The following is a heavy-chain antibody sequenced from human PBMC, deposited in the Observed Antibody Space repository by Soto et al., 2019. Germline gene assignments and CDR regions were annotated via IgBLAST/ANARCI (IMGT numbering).Heavy chain of an antibody. CDR3: ARATGTLRSRNCDY. J-gene: IGHJ4*02. CDR2: IYHTGST. D-gene: IGHD1-1*01. Sequence: TLSLTCSVSGGSISPVGHYWTWVRQPPGKGLEWIGSIYHTGSTYYSKSLRSRLTMSVDTSKSQFSLRLSSVTAAETAVYYCARATGTLRSRNCDYWGQGSLVTGS. CDR1: GGSISPVGHY. V-gene: IGHV4-31*03.